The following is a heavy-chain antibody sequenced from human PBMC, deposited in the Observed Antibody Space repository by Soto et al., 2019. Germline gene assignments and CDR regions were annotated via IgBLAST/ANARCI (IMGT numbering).Heavy chain of an antibody. J-gene: IGHJ5*02. Sequence: QVQLVQSGAEVKKPGSSVKVSCKASGGTFSSYAISWVRQAPGQGLEWMGGIIPIFDTANYAQKFQGRVTITADESTSTAYMELSSLRSEDPAVYYCARGRRHLKNKWSLFDPWGQGTLVTVSS. V-gene: IGHV1-69*01. CDR2: IIPIFDTA. CDR1: GGTFSSYA. D-gene: IGHD2-15*01. CDR3: ARGRRHLKNKWSLFDP.